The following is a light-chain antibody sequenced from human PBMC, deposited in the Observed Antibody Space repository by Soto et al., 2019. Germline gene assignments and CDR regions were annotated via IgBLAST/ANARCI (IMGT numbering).Light chain of an antibody. CDR2: SNN. CDR3: AAWDDSLDAFV. CDR1: ISNIGRNT. Sequence: QAVVTQPPSASGTPGQRVTISCSGSISNIGRNTVNWYQHLPGTAPKLLIYSNNQRTSGVPDRFSGSKSGASASLAISGLQSEHEADYYCAAWDDSLDAFVFGTGTKVTVL. V-gene: IGLV1-44*01. J-gene: IGLJ1*01.